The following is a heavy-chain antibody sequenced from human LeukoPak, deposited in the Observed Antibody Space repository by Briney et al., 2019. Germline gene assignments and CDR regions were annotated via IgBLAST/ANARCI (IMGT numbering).Heavy chain of an antibody. Sequence: PSETLSLTCTVSGGSISSYYWSWVRQAPGKGLEWVANIKQDGSEKYYVDSVKGRFTISRDNAKNSLYLQMNSLRAEDTAVYYCARDVVVGMDVWGQGTTVTVSS. V-gene: IGHV3-7*01. D-gene: IGHD2-2*01. CDR2: IKQDGSEK. CDR3: ARDVVVGMDV. CDR1: GGSISSYY. J-gene: IGHJ6*02.